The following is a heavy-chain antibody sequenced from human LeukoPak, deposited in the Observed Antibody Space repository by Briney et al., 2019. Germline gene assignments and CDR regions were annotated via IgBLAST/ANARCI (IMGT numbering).Heavy chain of an antibody. J-gene: IGHJ4*02. Sequence: ASVKVSCKASVYTVTGYYMHWVRQAPGQGLDWIGWINPDSGGTNYAQRFQSRVTMTRDTPISTAYMELSRLTSDDTAVYFSARNRTSSACMDDWGQGTLVTVSS. CDR3: ARNRTSSACMDD. CDR1: VYTVTGYY. D-gene: IGHD2-8*01. V-gene: IGHV1-2*02. CDR2: INPDSGGT.